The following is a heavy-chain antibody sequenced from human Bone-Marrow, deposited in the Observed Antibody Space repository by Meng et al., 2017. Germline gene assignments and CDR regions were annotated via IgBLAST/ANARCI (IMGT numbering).Heavy chain of an antibody. V-gene: IGHV1-69*13. CDR3: ASQANVAARGWIDY. Sequence: SVKVSCKASGGTFSSYAISWVRQAPGQGLEGMGGIIPIFGTANYAQKFQGRVTITADESTSTAYMELSSLRSEDTAVYYCASQANVAARGWIDYWGQGTLVTVSS. D-gene: IGHD6-6*01. J-gene: IGHJ4*02. CDR2: IIPIFGTA. CDR1: GGTFSSYA.